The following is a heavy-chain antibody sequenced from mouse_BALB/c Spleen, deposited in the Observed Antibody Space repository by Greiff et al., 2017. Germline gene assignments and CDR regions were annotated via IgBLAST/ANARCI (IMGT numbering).Heavy chain of an antibody. V-gene: IGHV14-3*02. CDR2: IDPANGNT. CDR3: ARWGDCYSLYAMDY. D-gene: IGHD2-3*01. Sequence: VQLQQSGAELVKPGASVKLSCTASGFNIKDTYMHWVKQRPEQGLEWIGRIDPANGNTNYDPKFQGKATITADTSSNTAYLQLSSLTSEDTAVYYCARWGDCYSLYAMDYWGQGTSVTVSS. CDR1: GFNIKDTY. J-gene: IGHJ4*01.